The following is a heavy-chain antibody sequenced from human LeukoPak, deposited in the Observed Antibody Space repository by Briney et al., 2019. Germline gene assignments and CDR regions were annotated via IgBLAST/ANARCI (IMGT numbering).Heavy chain of an antibody. Sequence: PSETLSLTCSVSGRSISSGDYYWSWIRQSPGKGLEWIGYIYYNGNTYYNPFLKSRITMSLHTSKYQFSLKLSSVTAADTAVYYCASRDETGYWYFDLWGRGTLVTVSS. CDR3: ASRDETGYWYFDL. D-gene: IGHD5-24*01. V-gene: IGHV4-30-4*01. J-gene: IGHJ2*01. CDR1: GRSISSGDYY. CDR2: IYYNGNT.